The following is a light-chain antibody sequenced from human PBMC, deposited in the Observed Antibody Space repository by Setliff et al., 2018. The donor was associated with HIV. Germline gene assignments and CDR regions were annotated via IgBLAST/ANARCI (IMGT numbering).Light chain of an antibody. CDR3: CSYTSSSTSV. J-gene: IGLJ1*01. CDR2: DVN. Sequence: QSVLTQPASVSGSPGQSITISCTGTSRDVGDYNYVAWYQQHPGKAPRLIIYDVNKRPSGVSNRFSGSKSGNTASLTISGLQVEDEGDYYCCSYTSSSTSVFGTGTKVTVL. CDR1: SRDVGDYNY. V-gene: IGLV2-14*03.